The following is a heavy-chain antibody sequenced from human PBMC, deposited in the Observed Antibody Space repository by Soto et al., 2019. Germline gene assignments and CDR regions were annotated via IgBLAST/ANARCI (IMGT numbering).Heavy chain of an antibody. Sequence: ASVKVSCKASGYTFTSYDINWVRQATGQGLEWMGWMNPNSGNTGYAQKFQGRVTMTRNTSISTAYMELSSLRSEDTAVYYCARGQHRRILEWSYYYYMDVWGKGTTVTVSS. CDR2: MNPNSGNT. CDR1: GYTFTSYD. J-gene: IGHJ6*03. D-gene: IGHD3-3*01. V-gene: IGHV1-8*01. CDR3: ARGQHRRILEWSYYYYMDV.